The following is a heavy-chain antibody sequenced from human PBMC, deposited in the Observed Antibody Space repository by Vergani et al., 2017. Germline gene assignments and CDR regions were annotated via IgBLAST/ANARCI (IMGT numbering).Heavy chain of an antibody. CDR3: TTDAPGYVWGGDY. V-gene: IGHV3-15*01. CDR1: GFTFSNAW. CDR2: IKSKTDGGTT. D-gene: IGHD3-16*01. Sequence: EVQLVESGGGLVKPGGSLRLSCAASGFTFSNAWMSWVRQAPGKGLEWVGRIKSKTDGGTTDYAAPVKGRFTISRDDSKNTLYLQMNSLKTEDTAVYYCTTDAPGYVWGGDYWGQGTLVTVSS. J-gene: IGHJ4*02.